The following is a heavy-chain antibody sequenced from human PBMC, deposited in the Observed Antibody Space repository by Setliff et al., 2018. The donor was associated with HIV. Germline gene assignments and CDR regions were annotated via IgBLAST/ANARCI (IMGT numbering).Heavy chain of an antibody. CDR3: ARAVLYSGSYYPFDY. Sequence: RASVKVSCKASGYSFTSYYIHWVRQAPGQGLEWLGTVNPSTGRTTYAQNFQGRVAVTRDSSTNTVYMEVSSLKSDDTAVYYCARAVLYSGSYYPFDYWGQGVLVTVSS. J-gene: IGHJ4*02. V-gene: IGHV1-46*01. CDR1: GYSFTSYY. CDR2: VNPSTGRT. D-gene: IGHD1-26*01.